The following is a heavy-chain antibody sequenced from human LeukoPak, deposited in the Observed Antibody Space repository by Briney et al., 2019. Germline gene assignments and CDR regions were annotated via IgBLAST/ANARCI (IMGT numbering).Heavy chain of an antibody. CDR1: GFTFDDYA. D-gene: IGHD2-2*01. CDR2: ISWNSGSI. V-gene: IGHV3-9*03. Sequence: PGRSLRLSCAASGFTFDDYAMHWVRQAPGKGLEWVSGISWNSGSIGYADSVKGRFTISRDNAKNSLYLQMNSLRAEDMALYYRAKDICSTSCYSFDIWGQGTMVTVSS. CDR3: AKDICSTSCYSFDI. J-gene: IGHJ3*02.